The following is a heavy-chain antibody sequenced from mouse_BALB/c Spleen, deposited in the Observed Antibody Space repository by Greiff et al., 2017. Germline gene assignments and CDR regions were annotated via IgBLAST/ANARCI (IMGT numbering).Heavy chain of an antibody. CDR2: IYYSGTI. V-gene: IGHV3-5*02. CDR1: GISITTGNYR. D-gene: IGHD1-1*01. Sequence: EVKLQQSGPGLVKPSQTVSLTCTVTGISITTGNYRWSWIRQFPGNKLEWIGYIYYSGTITYNPSLTSRTTITRDTSKNQFFLEMNSLTAEDTATYYCARDYGSSFDYWGQGTTLTVSS. J-gene: IGHJ2*01. CDR3: ARDYGSSFDY.